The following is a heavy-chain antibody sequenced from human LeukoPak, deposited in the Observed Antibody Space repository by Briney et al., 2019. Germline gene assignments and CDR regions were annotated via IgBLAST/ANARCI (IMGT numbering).Heavy chain of an antibody. CDR3: ARASTGSANWFDP. Sequence: ASVKVSCKASGYTFTGYYIHWVRQAPGQGLEWMGRINPNSGGTNYAQKFQGRVTMTRDTSISTAYMELSRLRSDDTAVYYCARASTGSANWFDPWGQGTLVTVSS. CDR1: GYTFTGYY. D-gene: IGHD1-1*01. CDR2: INPNSGGT. J-gene: IGHJ5*02. V-gene: IGHV1-2*06.